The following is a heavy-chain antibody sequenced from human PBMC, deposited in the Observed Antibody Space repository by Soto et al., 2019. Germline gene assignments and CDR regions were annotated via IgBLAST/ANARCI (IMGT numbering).Heavy chain of an antibody. CDR2: ISGSGGST. J-gene: IGHJ4*02. D-gene: IGHD3-22*01. V-gene: IGHV3-23*01. Sequence: GGSLRLSCAASGFTFSSYAMSWVRQAPGKGLEWVSAISGSGGSTYYADSVKGRFTISRDNSKSTLYLQMNSLRAEDTAVYYCAKDLCITMIVVVMNFDYWGQGTLVTVSS. CDR1: GFTFSSYA. CDR3: AKDLCITMIVVVMNFDY.